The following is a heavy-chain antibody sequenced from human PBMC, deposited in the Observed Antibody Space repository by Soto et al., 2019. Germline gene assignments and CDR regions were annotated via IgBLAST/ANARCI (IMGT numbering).Heavy chain of an antibody. J-gene: IGHJ4*02. CDR2: VYVNADT. V-gene: IGHV4-4*07. CDR3: AREARGDFSGIFDY. CDR1: SDSISRFS. Sequence: SETLSLTCTVSSDSISRFSWSWIRQAAGKGLEWIGRVYVNADTKYAPSLRSRLNISVDTSKNQFSLRLTSVTAADAAVYFCAREARGDFSGIFDYWGRGTLVTVSS. D-gene: IGHD2-21*02.